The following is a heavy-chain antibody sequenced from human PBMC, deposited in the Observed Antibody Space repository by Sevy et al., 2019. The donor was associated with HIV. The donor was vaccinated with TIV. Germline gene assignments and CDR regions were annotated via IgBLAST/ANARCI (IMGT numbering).Heavy chain of an antibody. CDR2: ISYDGSNK. CDR3: AREASITIFGVAHPADYYYGMDV. V-gene: IGHV3-30-3*01. D-gene: IGHD3-3*01. J-gene: IGHJ6*02. CDR1: GFTFSSYA. Sequence: GGSLRLSCAASGFTFSSYAMHWVRQAPGKGLEWVAVISYDGSNKYYADSVKGRFTISRDNSKNTLYLQMNSLRAEDTAVYYCAREASITIFGVAHPADYYYGMDVWGQRTTVTVSS.